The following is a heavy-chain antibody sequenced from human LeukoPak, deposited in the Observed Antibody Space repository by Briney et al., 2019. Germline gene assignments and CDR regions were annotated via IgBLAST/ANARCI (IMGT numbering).Heavy chain of an antibody. CDR2: ISSDGAKK. V-gene: IGHV3-30*03. CDR3: ARPLSPGKRWHPIDS. D-gene: IGHD5-24*01. Sequence: RRSLRLSCAASRFIFSSFAIHWVRQAPGKGLEWVAVISSDGAKKLYVDSVKGRFTISRDNSRDTSYLQLNSLTTEDTALYYCARPLSPGKRWHPIDSWGQGTLVTVSS. J-gene: IGHJ4*02. CDR1: RFIFSSFA.